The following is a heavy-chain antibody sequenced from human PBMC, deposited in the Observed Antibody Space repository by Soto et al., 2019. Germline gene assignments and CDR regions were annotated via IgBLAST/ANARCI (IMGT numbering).Heavy chain of an antibody. V-gene: IGHV3-23*01. CDR2: ISGSGGST. CDR1: GFTFSSYA. J-gene: IGHJ1*01. Sequence: GGSLRLSCAASGFTFSSYAMSWVRQAPGKGLEWVSAISGSGGSTYYADSVKGRFTISRDNSKNTLYLQMNSLRAEDTAVYYCANGGNYGDPSSAEYFQHWGQGTLVTVSS. CDR3: ANGGNYGDPSSAEYFQH. D-gene: IGHD4-17*01.